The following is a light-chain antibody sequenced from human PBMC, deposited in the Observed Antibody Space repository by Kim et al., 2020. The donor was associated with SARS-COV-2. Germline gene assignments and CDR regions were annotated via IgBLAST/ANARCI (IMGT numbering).Light chain of an antibody. J-gene: IGKJ1*01. V-gene: IGKV1-39*01. Sequence: DIQMTQSPLSLSASVRDTVTITCRASQTVGSHLNWFQHKPGKVPKLLIFGASNLQRGAPSRFSASGSGTDFTLTISSLQPEDFVTYYCQQTYSIPTFGPGTKVDIK. CDR2: GAS. CDR1: QTVGSH. CDR3: QQTYSIPT.